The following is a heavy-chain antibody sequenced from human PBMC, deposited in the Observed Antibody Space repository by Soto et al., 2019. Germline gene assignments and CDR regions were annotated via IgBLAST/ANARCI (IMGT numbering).Heavy chain of an antibody. CDR2: IYHSGST. V-gene: IGHV4-4*02. CDR1: GDSINSSYW. D-gene: IGHD6-19*01. CDR3: ARVVSGWSDY. Sequence: SETLSLTCAVSGDSINSSYWWSWVRQPPGKRLEWIGEIYHSGSTTYNPSLKRRVTISLDKSKNQFSLRLTSVTAADTAVYFCARVVSGWSDYWGQGTQVTVSS. J-gene: IGHJ4*02.